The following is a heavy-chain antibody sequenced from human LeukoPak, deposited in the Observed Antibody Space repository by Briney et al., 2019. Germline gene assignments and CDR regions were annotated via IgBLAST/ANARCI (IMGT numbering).Heavy chain of an antibody. CDR2: INHSGST. V-gene: IGHV4-34*01. CDR1: GGSFSGYY. CDR3: ARARTGVVTYSDY. J-gene: IGHJ4*02. Sequence: SETLSLTCAVYGGSFSGYYWSWIRQPPGKGLEWIGEINHSGSTNYNPSLKSRVTISVDTSKNQFSLKLSSVTAADTAVYYCARARTGVVTYSDYWGQGTLVTVSS. D-gene: IGHD3-3*01.